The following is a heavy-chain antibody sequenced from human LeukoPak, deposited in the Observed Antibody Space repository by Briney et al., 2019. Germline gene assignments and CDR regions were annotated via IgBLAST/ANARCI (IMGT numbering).Heavy chain of an antibody. CDR2: IYYSGNT. CDR1: GGSISSGDYY. J-gene: IGHJ5*02. V-gene: IGHV4-30-4*01. Sequence: SETLSLTCTVSGGSISSGDYYWSWIRQPPGKGQEWIGYIYYSGNTYYNPSLKSRVTMSVDTSKNQFSLKLSSVTAADTAVYYCARARGHYGDYTNWFDPWGQGTLVTVSS. CDR3: ARARGHYGDYTNWFDP. D-gene: IGHD4-17*01.